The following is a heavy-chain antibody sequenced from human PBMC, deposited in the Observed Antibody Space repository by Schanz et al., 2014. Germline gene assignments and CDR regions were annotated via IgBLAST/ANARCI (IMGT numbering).Heavy chain of an antibody. CDR3: ARDGHSSIWDSYYFYGLDV. CDR1: GHPFTAYY. V-gene: IGHV1-2*06. Sequence: QVQLVQSGAEVKKPGASVKVSCKASGHPFTAYYMHWVRQAPGQGLEWMGRINPNSGGTNYAENFQGRVTMTRATSTSTVYMELSRLTSDDTALYYCARDGHSSIWDSYYFYGLDVWGQGTTVTVSS. D-gene: IGHD6-13*01. CDR2: INPNSGGT. J-gene: IGHJ6*02.